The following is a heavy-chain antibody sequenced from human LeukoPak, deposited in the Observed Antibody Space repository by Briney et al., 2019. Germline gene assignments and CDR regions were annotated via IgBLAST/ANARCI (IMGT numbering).Heavy chain of an antibody. Sequence: PGGSLRLSCAASGFTFDDYAMHWVRQAPGKGLEWVSGISWNSGSIGYADSVKGRFTISRDNAKNSLYLQMNSLRAEDTALYYCAKGVVVVMTDAFDIWGQGTMVTVSS. CDR2: ISWNSGSI. CDR3: AKGVVVVMTDAFDI. J-gene: IGHJ3*02. V-gene: IGHV3-9*01. CDR1: GFTFDDYA. D-gene: IGHD3-22*01.